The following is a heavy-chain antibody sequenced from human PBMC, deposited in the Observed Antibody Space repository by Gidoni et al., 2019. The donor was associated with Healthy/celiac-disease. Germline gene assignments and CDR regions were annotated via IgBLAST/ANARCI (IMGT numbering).Heavy chain of an antibody. V-gene: IGHV1-69*06. CDR1: GRTFSSYA. CDR2: VIPIFRTA. Sequence: QEQLVQCGAEGKMPGSSVKVCGQASGRTFSSYALSGVRQAPGRGLEWMGGVIPIFRTANSAQKFQITVTITANKSTSKAYMVLSSLRSVYTAVYYCAKGHGDYYLDDWGQGTLVTVSS. J-gene: IGHJ4*02. D-gene: IGHD4-17*01. CDR3: AKGHGDYYLDD.